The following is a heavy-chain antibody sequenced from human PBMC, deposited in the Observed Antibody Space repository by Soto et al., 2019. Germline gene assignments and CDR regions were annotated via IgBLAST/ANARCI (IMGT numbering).Heavy chain of an antibody. V-gene: IGHV4-59*12. CDR2: IYHSGST. CDR1: GGSISSYY. Sequence: SETLSLTCTVSGGSISSYYWSWIRQPPGKGLEWIGYIYHSGSTYYNPSLKSRVTISVDRSKNQFSLKLNSMTAADTAVYYCARVPTPWGQGTLVTVSS. J-gene: IGHJ5*02. CDR3: ARVPTP.